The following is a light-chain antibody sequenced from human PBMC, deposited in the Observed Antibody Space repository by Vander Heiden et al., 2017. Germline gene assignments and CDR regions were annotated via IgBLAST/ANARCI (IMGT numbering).Light chain of an antibody. CDR2: LNSDGSH. CDR1: SGHSSYA. Sequence: QLVLTQSPSASASLGASVKLTCTMSSGHSSYAIAWHQQQPEKGPRYLMKLNSDGSHSKGDGIPDRFSGSSSGADRYRTISSLQDEDEADYYCQTWGTGIRVFGGGTKLTVL. J-gene: IGLJ2*01. V-gene: IGLV4-69*01. CDR3: QTWGTGIRV.